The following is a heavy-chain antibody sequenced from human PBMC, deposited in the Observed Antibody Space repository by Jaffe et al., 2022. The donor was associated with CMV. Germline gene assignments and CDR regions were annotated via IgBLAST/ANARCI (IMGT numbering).Heavy chain of an antibody. Sequence: EVQLVESGGGLVKPGGSLRLSCAASGFTFSNAWMSWVRQAPGKGLEWVGRIKSKTDGGTTDYAAPVKGRFTISRDDSKNTLYLQMNSLKTEDTAVYYCTTGTSLNYYGSGSYTDWFDPWGQGTLVTVSS. D-gene: IGHD3-10*01. CDR2: IKSKTDGGTT. J-gene: IGHJ5*02. V-gene: IGHV3-15*01. CDR3: TTGTSLNYYGSGSYTDWFDP. CDR1: GFTFSNAW.